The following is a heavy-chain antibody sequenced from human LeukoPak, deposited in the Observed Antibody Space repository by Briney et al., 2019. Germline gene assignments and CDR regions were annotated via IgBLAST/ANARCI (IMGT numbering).Heavy chain of an antibody. CDR1: GGSISSSNW. V-gene: IGHV4-4*02. J-gene: IGHJ4*02. CDR2: IYHSGST. CDR3: ARRGEAWYRRDGYKGDY. D-gene: IGHD5-24*01. Sequence: SGTLSLTCAVSGGSISSSNWWSWVRQPPGNGLEWIGEIYHSGSTNYNPSLKSRVTISVDTSKNQFSLKLSSVTAADTAVYYCARRGEAWYRRDGYKGDYWGQGTLVTVSS.